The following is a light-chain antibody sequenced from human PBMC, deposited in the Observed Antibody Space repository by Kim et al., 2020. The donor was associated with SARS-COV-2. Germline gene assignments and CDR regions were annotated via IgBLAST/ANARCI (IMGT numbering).Light chain of an antibody. V-gene: IGKV1-5*01. J-gene: IGKJ2*01. Sequence: ASVGDTVTITCRASQSISRWLAWYQQKLGKAPKLLIYDASTLESGVTSRFSGSGSGTEFTLTITSLQPDDFATYYRQQYNSYSPYTFGQGTKLEI. CDR1: QSISRW. CDR2: DAS. CDR3: QQYNSYSPYT.